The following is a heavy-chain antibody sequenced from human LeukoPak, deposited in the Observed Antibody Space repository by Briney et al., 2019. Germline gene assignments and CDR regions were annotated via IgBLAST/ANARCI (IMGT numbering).Heavy chain of an antibody. D-gene: IGHD6-19*01. J-gene: IGHJ5*02. V-gene: IGHV2-5*02. CDR2: IYWDDDK. CDR3: ARRQTNGWGNWFDP. Sequence: SGLTLVKPTQTLTLTCTFSGFSLSTNGVGVGWIRQPPGKALEWLALIYWDDDKRYRPSLESRLTITKDTSKNQVVLTMSNMDPVDTATYYCARRQTNGWGNWFDPWGRGTLVTVSS. CDR1: GFSLSTNGVG.